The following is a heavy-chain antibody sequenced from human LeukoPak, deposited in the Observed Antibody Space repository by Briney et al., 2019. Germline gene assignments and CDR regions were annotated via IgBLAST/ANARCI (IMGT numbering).Heavy chain of an antibody. V-gene: IGHV3-48*01. Sequence: GGSLRLSCAASEFTFSTYTMNWVRQAPGKGLEWVSYISSRSATIYYADSVKGRFTISRDNAKNSLYLQMNSLRAEDTAVYYCARDPLSSSSFDLWGQGTLVTVSS. CDR3: ARDPLSSSSFDL. CDR1: EFTFSTYT. CDR2: ISSRSATI. D-gene: IGHD6-13*01. J-gene: IGHJ4*02.